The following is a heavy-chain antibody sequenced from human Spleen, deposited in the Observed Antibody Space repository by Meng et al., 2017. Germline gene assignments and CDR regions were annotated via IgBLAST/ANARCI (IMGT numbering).Heavy chain of an antibody. J-gene: IGHJ1*01. D-gene: IGHD1-1*01. Sequence: GESLKISCAASGFTFSSYNMHWVRQTPGEGLVWVSRINTDASITTYADSVKGRFTISRDDAKNTLYLQMNSLRAEDTAVYYCTNDRLNHWGQGTLVTVSS. CDR3: TNDRLNH. CDR2: INTDASIT. V-gene: IGHV3-74*03. CDR1: GFTFSSYN.